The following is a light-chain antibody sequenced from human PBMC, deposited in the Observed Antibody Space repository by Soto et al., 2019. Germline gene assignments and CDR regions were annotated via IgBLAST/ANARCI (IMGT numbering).Light chain of an antibody. J-gene: IGKJ1*01. CDR2: RAS. Sequence: EIVMTQSPATLSVSPGDRATLSCRASQSVSSKLAWYQQKPGQAPRLLIYRASTRATDIPDRFSDSGSGTEFTLTISSLQSEDFAVYYCQQYNNWPPATFGQGTRVEIK. CDR3: QQYNNWPPAT. V-gene: IGKV3-15*01. CDR1: QSVSSK.